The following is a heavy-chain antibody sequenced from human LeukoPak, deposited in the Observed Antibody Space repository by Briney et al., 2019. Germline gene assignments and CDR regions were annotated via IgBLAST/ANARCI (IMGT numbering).Heavy chain of an antibody. CDR3: ARGFDFWSGYYTPNYYGMDV. CDR2: IYTSGST. CDR1: GGSISSYY. Sequence: SGTLSLTCTVSGGSISSYYWSWIRQPAGKGLEWIGRIYTSGSTNYNPSLKSRVTMSVDTSKNQFSLKLSSVTAADTAVYYCARGFDFWSGYYTPNYYGMDVWGQGTTVTVSS. D-gene: IGHD3-3*01. J-gene: IGHJ6*02. V-gene: IGHV4-4*07.